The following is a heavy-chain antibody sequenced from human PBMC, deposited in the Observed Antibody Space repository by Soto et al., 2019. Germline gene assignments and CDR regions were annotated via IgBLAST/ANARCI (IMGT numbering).Heavy chain of an antibody. Sequence: QVQLVQSGAEVKKPGSSVKVSYKASGGTLSSFAISWVRQAPGQGLEWIGGIIPLWGSTSYAQKFQGRVTITADESTNTAYMELNGLRSEDTAVYYCARDSSSWYVFDYWGQGTLVTVSS. CDR1: GGTLSSFA. CDR3: ARDSSSWYVFDY. V-gene: IGHV1-69*01. D-gene: IGHD6-13*01. CDR2: IIPLWGST. J-gene: IGHJ4*02.